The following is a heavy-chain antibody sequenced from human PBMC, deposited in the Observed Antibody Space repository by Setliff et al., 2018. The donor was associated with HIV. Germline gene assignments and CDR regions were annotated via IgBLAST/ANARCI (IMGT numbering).Heavy chain of an antibody. D-gene: IGHD3-10*01. CDR1: GYTFINYG. J-gene: IGHJ6*02. CDR3: ARGGYYSGSGMNYHYYGLDV. CDR2: ISPYNDYT. V-gene: IGHV1-18*04. Sequence: ASVKVSCKTSGYTFINYGITWVRQAPGQGLEWMGWISPYNDYTNYEQSLQGRVRMTTDTSTRTAYMDLRSLRSNDTAVDYCARGGYYSGSGMNYHYYGLDVWGQGTTVTVSS.